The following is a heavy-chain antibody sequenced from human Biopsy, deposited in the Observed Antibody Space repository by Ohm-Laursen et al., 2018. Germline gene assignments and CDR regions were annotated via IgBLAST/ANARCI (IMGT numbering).Heavy chain of an antibody. CDR3: ARHSLDDFWSGAHYYFDT. D-gene: IGHD3-3*01. CDR2: VYYSGST. J-gene: IGHJ4*02. CDR1: GGSISSRNHY. V-gene: IGHV4-39*01. Sequence: GTLSLTCSVSGGSISSRNHYWGWLRQPPGKGLEWIGHVYYSGSTFYNSSLESRVTVSVDTSKNQFHLRLTSMSASDTAVYYCARHSLDDFWSGAHYYFDTGAREPWSPSPQ.